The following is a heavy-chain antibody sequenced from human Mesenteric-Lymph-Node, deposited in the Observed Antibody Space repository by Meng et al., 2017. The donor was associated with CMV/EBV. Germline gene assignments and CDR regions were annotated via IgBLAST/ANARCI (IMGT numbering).Heavy chain of an antibody. V-gene: IGHV3-30-3*01. Sequence: GESLKISCAASGFTFSSYAMHWVRQAPGKGLEWVAVISYDGNNKYYADSVKGRFTISRDNSKNTLYLQMNSLRAEDTAVYYCARLFGSGTYHRFDPWGQGTLVTVSS. CDR2: ISYDGNNK. D-gene: IGHD3-10*01. J-gene: IGHJ5*02. CDR3: ARLFGSGTYHRFDP. CDR1: GFTFSSYA.